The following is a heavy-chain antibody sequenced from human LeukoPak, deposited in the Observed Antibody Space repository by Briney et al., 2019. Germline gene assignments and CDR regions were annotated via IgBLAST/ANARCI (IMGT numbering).Heavy chain of an antibody. V-gene: IGHV4-59*01. CDR2: IYYSGST. Sequence: SETLSLTCTVSGGSISSYYWSWIRQPPGKGLEWIGYIYYSGSTNYNPSLKSRVTISVDTSKNQFSLKLSSVTAADTAVYYCARDPHYYDTGYYGMDAWGQGTTVTVSS. CDR1: GGSISSYY. D-gene: IGHD3-22*01. CDR3: ARDPHYYDTGYYGMDA. J-gene: IGHJ6*02.